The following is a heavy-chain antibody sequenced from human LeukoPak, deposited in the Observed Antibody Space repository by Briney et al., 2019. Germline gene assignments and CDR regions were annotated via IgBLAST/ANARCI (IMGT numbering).Heavy chain of an antibody. D-gene: IGHD1/OR15-1a*01. CDR2: VSNDGGIK. CDR1: GFTFSAYY. J-gene: IGHJ4*02. V-gene: IGHV3-30*18. CDR3: AKGGEQKTFRCGMDS. Sequence: PGGSLRLSCAASGFTFSAYYMHWVRQAPDKGLEWVALVSNDGGIKYYGASVRGRFTISRDNPENTLYLQMNSLRADDTAVYYCAKGGEQKTFRCGMDSWGQGTLVTVSS.